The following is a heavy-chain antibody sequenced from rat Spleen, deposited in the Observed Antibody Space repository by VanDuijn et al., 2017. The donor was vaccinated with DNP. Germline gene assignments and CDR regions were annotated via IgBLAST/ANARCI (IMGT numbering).Heavy chain of an antibody. J-gene: IGHJ4*01. D-gene: IGHD4-2*01. CDR1: GFTFSSYW. CDR3: AKDKNGGYAMDA. Sequence: EVQLVETGGGLVQPGRSLKLSCVASGFTFSSYWMYWIRQAPGKGLEWVASINTDGGSTYYPDSVKGRFTISRDNEENTVYLQMNSLRSEDTATYYCAKDKNGGYAMDAWGQGTSVTVSS. V-gene: IGHV5-58*01. CDR2: INTDGGST.